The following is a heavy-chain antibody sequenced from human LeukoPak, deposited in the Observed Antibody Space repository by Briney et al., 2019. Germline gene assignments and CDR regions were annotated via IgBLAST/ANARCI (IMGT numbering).Heavy chain of an antibody. J-gene: IGHJ4*02. D-gene: IGHD1-26*01. CDR1: GFTFSTYA. CDR3: AKRESYYEFDY. CDR2: ISGSGDTT. Sequence: GGSLRLSCAASGFTFSTYAMNWVRQAPGKGLEWVSAISGSGDTTYYADSVKGRFTISSDNSRSTLYLQMNSLRAEDAAVYYCAKRESYYEFDYWGQGTLVTVSS. V-gene: IGHV3-23*01.